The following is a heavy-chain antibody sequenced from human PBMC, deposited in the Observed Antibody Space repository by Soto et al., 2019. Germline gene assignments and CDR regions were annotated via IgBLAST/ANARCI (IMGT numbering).Heavy chain of an antibody. J-gene: IGHJ4*02. CDR2: IYYSGST. V-gene: IGHV4-30-4*01. CDR1: GGSISSGDYY. CDR3: ARTQRGYSYGQDFDY. Sequence: SETLSLTCTVSGGSISSGDYYWSWIRQPPVKGLEWIGYIYYSGSTYYNPSLKSRVTISVDTSKNQFSMKMSSVTDADTAVYYCARTQRGYSYGQDFDYWGQGTLVTVSS. D-gene: IGHD5-18*01.